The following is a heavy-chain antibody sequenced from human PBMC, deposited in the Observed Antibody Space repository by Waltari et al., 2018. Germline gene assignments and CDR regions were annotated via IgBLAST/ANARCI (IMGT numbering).Heavy chain of an antibody. J-gene: IGHJ6*03. D-gene: IGHD6-13*01. CDR1: GFTVSSNY. V-gene: IGHV3-53*02. CDR2: IYSGGST. CDR3: ARDSKIAAAAPPGRGYYYYYMDV. Sequence: EVQLVETGGGLIQPGGSLRLSCAASGFTVSSNYMSWVRQAPGKGLEWVSVIYSGGSTYYADSVKGRFTISRDNSKNTLYLQMNSLRAEDTAVYYCARDSKIAAAAPPGRGYYYYYMDVWGKGTTVTVSS.